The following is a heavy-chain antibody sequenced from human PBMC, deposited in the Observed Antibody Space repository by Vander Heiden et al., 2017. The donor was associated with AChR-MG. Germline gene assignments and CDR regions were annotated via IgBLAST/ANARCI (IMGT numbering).Heavy chain of an antibody. CDR1: GFTFSSYS. Sequence: EVQLVESGGGLVKPGGSLRLSCAASGFTFSSYSMNWVRQAPGKGLEWVSSISSSSSYIYYADSVKGRFTISRDNAKNSLYLQMNSLRAEDTAVYYCARGGLTGDIPDYWGQGTLVTVSS. CDR3: ARGGLTGDIPDY. V-gene: IGHV3-21*01. J-gene: IGHJ4*02. D-gene: IGHD7-27*01. CDR2: ISSSSSYI.